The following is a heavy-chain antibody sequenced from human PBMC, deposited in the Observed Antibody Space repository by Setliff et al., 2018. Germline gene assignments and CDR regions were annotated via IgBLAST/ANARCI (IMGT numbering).Heavy chain of an antibody. D-gene: IGHD3-3*01. CDR1: GFTFSSYS. J-gene: IGHJ6*02. V-gene: IGHV3-21*03. CDR3: ARDKPEGYNFWSGYLGGGLMDV. Sequence: GGSLRLSCAASGFTFSSYSMNWVRQAPGKGLEWVSSISSSSSYIYYADSVKGRFTISRDNAKNSLYLQMNSLKTEDTAVYYCARDKPEGYNFWSGYLGGGLMDVWGQGTTVTVSS. CDR2: ISSSSSYI.